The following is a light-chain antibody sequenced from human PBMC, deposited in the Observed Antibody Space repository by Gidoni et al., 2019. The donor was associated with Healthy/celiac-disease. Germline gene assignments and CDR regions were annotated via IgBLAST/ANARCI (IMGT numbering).Light chain of an antibody. Sequence: IQMTQSPSTLSASVGDRVTITCRASRSISSWLAWYQQKPGKAPKLLIYKASSLESGVPSRFSGSGSGTEFTLTTSSLQPDDFATYYCQQYNSYWTFGQGTKVEIK. CDR1: RSISSW. CDR3: QQYNSYWT. V-gene: IGKV1-5*03. J-gene: IGKJ1*01. CDR2: KAS.